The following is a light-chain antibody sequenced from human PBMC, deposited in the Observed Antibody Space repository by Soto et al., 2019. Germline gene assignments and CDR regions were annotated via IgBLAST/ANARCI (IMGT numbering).Light chain of an antibody. CDR3: AAWEDSLSGYV. Sequence: QSVLTQPHSASGTPGQRVTISFSGSSSNIGSNTVNWYQQLPGTAPKLLIYSNNQRPSGVPDRFSGSKSGTSASLAISGLQSEDEADYYCAAWEDSLSGYVFGPGTKVTVL. CDR2: SNN. CDR1: SSNIGSNT. V-gene: IGLV1-44*01. J-gene: IGLJ1*01.